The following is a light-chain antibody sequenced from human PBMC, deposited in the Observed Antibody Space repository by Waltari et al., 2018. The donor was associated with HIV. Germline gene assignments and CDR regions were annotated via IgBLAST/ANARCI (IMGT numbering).Light chain of an antibody. CDR2: SNN. J-gene: IGLJ2*01. CDR1: YSNIASNP. Sequence: QSVLTQTPSLSGTPGQRVTISCSGRYSNIASNPVNWYQQFPGTAPSLLIYSNNQRPSGVPDGFSGYKSGTSASLVISELQSQDEADYHCAAWDDSLHGELFGGGTKLTVL. V-gene: IGLV1-44*01. CDR3: AAWDDSLHGEL.